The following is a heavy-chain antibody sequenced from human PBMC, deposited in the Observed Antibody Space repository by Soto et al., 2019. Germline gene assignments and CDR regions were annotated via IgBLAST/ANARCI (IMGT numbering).Heavy chain of an antibody. CDR3: ARGRYCSSTSCYFVAFDI. CDR1: GYTFTSYD. Sequence: QVQLVQSGAEVKKPGASVKVSCKASGYTFTSYDTNWVRQATGQGLEWMGWMNPNSGNTGYAQKFQGRVTMTRNTSISTAYMELSSLRSEDTAVYYCARGRYCSSTSCYFVAFDIWGQGTMVTVSS. J-gene: IGHJ3*02. CDR2: MNPNSGNT. D-gene: IGHD2-2*01. V-gene: IGHV1-8*01.